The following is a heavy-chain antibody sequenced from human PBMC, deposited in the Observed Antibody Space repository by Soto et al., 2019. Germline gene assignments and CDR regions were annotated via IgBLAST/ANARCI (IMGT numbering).Heavy chain of an antibody. CDR1: GFTFSSYG. V-gene: IGHV3-30*03. CDR2: ISYDGSNK. Sequence: GGSLRLSCAASGFTFSSYGMHWVRQAPGKGLEWVAVISYDGSNKYYADSVKGRFTISRDNSKNTLYLQMNSLRAEDTAVYYCASGVVAVADLTGSFDYWGQGTLVTVSS. J-gene: IGHJ4*02. CDR3: ASGVVAVADLTGSFDY. D-gene: IGHD6-19*01.